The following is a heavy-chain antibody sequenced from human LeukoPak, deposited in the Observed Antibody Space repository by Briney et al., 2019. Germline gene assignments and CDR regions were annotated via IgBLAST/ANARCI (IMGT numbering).Heavy chain of an antibody. V-gene: IGHV3-72*01. CDR1: GFTFSDHF. D-gene: IGHD2-15*01. Sequence: GGSLRLSCAASGFTFSDHFMDWVRQAPGQGLEWVGRIKNKANSYTTEYAASVKGRFTISRDDSKNSLYLQMDSLKIEDTAVYFCARGMVVAGVRYFGLWGRGTLVTVSS. CDR3: ARGMVVAGVRYFGL. J-gene: IGHJ2*01. CDR2: IKNKANSYTT.